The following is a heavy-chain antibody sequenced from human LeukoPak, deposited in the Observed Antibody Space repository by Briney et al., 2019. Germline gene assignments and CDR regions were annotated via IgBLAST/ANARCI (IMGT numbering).Heavy chain of an antibody. CDR2: IWYDGSNK. CDR1: GFTFSSYG. V-gene: IGHV3-33*01. J-gene: IGHJ4*02. D-gene: IGHD3-22*01. CDR3: AILGYDSSGYYFDY. Sequence: GGSLRLSCAASGFTFSSYGMHWVRQAPGKGLEWVAVIWYDGSNKYYADSVKGRFTISRGNSKNTLYLQMNSLRAEDTAVYYCAILGYDSSGYYFDYWGQGTLVTVSS.